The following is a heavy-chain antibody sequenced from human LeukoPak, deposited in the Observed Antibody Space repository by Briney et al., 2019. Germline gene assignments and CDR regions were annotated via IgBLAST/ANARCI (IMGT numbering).Heavy chain of an antibody. CDR3: ARENVDTAMVDDAFDI. D-gene: IGHD5-18*01. V-gene: IGHV1-46*01. Sequence: ASVKVSCKASGYTFTSYAMHWVRQAPGQGLEWMGIINPSGGSTSYAQKFQGRVTMTRDMSTSTVYMELSSLRSEDTAVYYCARENVDTAMVDDAFDIWGQGTMVTVSS. CDR1: GYTFTSYA. CDR2: INPSGGST. J-gene: IGHJ3*02.